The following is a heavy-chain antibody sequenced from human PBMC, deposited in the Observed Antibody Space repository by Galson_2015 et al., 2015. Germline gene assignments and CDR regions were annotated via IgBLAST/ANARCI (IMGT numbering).Heavy chain of an antibody. CDR1: GFTFSSYG. CDR3: AKDQGDIVLMVYAIGYGMDV. Sequence: SLRLSCAASGFTFSSYGMHWVRQAPGKGLEWVAVISYDGSNKYYADSVKGRFTISRDNSKNTLYLQMNSLRAEDTAVYYCAKDQGDIVLMVYAIGYGMDVWGQGTTVTVSS. V-gene: IGHV3-30*18. J-gene: IGHJ6*02. CDR2: ISYDGSNK. D-gene: IGHD2-8*01.